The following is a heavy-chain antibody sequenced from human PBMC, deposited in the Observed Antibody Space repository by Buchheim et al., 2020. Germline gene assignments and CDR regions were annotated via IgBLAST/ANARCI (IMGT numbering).Heavy chain of an antibody. J-gene: IGHJ4*02. CDR3: ASRRGIAAINY. CDR1: GGSFSGYY. Sequence: QVQLQQWGAGLLKPSETLSLTCAVYGGSFSGYYWSWIRQPPGKGLEWIGEINHSGSTNYNPSLKSRATISVDTSKHQFSLQLSSVTAADTAVYYCASRRGIAAINYWGQGTL. CDR2: INHSGST. V-gene: IGHV4-34*01. D-gene: IGHD6-25*01.